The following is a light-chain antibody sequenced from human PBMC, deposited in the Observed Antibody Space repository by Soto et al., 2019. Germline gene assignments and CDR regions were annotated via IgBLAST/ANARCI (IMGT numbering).Light chain of an antibody. Sequence: ALQMTQSPSSLSASVGDRVTITCRASQDIRTELGWYQQKPGKAPKLLIYAASTLHSGVPSRFSGSGSGTDFTLTISSLQLEDFATYYCLQDYNYPRTFGQGTKVEIK. CDR3: LQDYNYPRT. CDR1: QDIRTE. J-gene: IGKJ1*01. CDR2: AAS. V-gene: IGKV1-6*01.